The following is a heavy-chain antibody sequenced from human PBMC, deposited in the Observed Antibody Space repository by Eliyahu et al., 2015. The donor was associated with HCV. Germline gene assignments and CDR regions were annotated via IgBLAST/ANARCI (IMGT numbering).Heavy chain of an antibody. D-gene: IGHD3-22*01. CDR3: ATDLIYYDSNGYYYPGLDY. CDR1: GFTFSNAX. Sequence: EVQVVESGGGLVKPGGSLRLSCAASGFTFSNAXRSWVXQAPGKGVEGIGLIKKKNDGGTTYYAAPVKGRFTLSRDDSKNTLYLQMNSLKTEDTAVYYCATDLIYYDSNGYYYPGLDYWGHGALVTVSS. V-gene: IGHV3-15*01. J-gene: IGHJ4*01. CDR2: IKKKNDGGTT.